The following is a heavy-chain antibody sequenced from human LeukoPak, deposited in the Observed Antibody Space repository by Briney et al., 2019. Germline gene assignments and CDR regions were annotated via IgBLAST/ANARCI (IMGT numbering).Heavy chain of an antibody. CDR1: GFTFSDYS. J-gene: IGHJ4*02. V-gene: IGHV3-21*01. Sequence: TGGSLRLSCAASGFTFSDYSMNWVRQAPGKGLEWVSSISSSGTYIYYADSVKGRFTISRDNAKNSLYLQMNSLRAEDTAMYYCARDPSTGIAVAGEFDYWGQGTLVTVSS. CDR2: ISSSGTYI. D-gene: IGHD6-19*01. CDR3: ARDPSTGIAVAGEFDY.